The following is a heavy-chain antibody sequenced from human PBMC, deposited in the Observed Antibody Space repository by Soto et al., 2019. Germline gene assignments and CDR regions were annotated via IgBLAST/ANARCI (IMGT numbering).Heavy chain of an antibody. J-gene: IGHJ6*02. CDR1: GGSFSSGDYY. D-gene: IGHD4-17*01. CDR3: ARIHFGDEPSYYYYGMDV. CDR2: IYYTGST. V-gene: IGHV4-30-4*01. Sequence: PSETLSLTCTVSGGSFSSGDYYWSWVRQPPGKGLEWIGYIYYTGSTFNNPSLKSRVSISMDTSKTQFSLKLSSVTAADTAVYYCARIHFGDEPSYYYYGMDVWGQGTTVTVSS.